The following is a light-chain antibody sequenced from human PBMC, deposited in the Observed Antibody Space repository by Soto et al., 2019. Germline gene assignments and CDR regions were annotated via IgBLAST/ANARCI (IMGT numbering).Light chain of an antibody. CDR1: QSVSSGY. Sequence: EIVLTQSPGTLSLSPGERATLSCRASQSVSSGYLAWYQHKPGQAPRLLIYDASSRATGIPDRFSGSGSGTDFTLTISRVEADDFAVYYCQEYGSSPAFGGGTKVEIK. CDR2: DAS. V-gene: IGKV3-20*01. CDR3: QEYGSSPA. J-gene: IGKJ4*01.